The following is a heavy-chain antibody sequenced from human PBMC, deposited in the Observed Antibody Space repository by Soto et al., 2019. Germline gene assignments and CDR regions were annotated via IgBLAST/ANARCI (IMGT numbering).Heavy chain of an antibody. J-gene: IGHJ6*02. D-gene: IGHD6-13*01. CDR2: ISSSSSYI. CDR1: GFTFSSYS. CDR3: ASHSSSWYWEGYYYYGMDV. Sequence: GGSLRLSCAASGFTFSSYSMNWVRQAPGKWLEWVSSISSSSSYIYYADSVKGRFTISRDNAKNSLYLQMNSLRAEDTAVYYCASHSSSWYWEGYYYYGMDVWGXGTTVNVSS. V-gene: IGHV3-21*01.